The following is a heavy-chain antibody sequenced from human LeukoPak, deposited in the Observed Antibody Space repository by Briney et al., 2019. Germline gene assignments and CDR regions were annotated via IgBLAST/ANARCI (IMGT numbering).Heavy chain of an antibody. J-gene: IGHJ4*02. Sequence: ASVKVSCKASGGTFSSYAISWVRQAPGQGLEWMGGIIPIFGTANYAQKFQGRVTITADESTSTAYMELSSLRSEDTAVYYCARDWGPIAARPGFDYWGQGTLVTVSS. CDR3: ARDWGPIAARPGFDY. CDR1: GGTFSSYA. CDR2: IIPIFGTA. D-gene: IGHD6-6*01. V-gene: IGHV1-69*13.